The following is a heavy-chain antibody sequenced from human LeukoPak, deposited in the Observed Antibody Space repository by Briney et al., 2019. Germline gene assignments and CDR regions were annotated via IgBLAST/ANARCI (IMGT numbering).Heavy chain of an antibody. V-gene: IGHV4-34*01. J-gene: IGHJ6*02. CDR3: ARIRITIFGVALYGMDV. CDR2: INHSGST. Sequence: SETLSLTCAVYGVSFSGYYWSWIRQPPGKGLEWIGEINHSGSTNYNPSLKSRVTISVDTSKNQFSLKLSSVTAADTAVYYCARIRITIFGVALYGMDVWGQGTTVTVSS. CDR1: GVSFSGYY. D-gene: IGHD3-3*01.